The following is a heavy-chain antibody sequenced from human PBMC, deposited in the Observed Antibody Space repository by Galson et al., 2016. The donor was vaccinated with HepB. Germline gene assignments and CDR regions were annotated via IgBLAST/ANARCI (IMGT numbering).Heavy chain of an antibody. Sequence: SLRLSCAASGFTFINYGIHWVRQAPGKGLEWVAVISFDGRRRYYADSVQGRITISRDNSKNTVYLQLDSLRAEDTAVYYCAKDRVASQSAAVFGVVIRQHYNGMDVWGQGTTVP. CDR2: ISFDGRRR. J-gene: IGHJ6*02. V-gene: IGHV3-30*18. D-gene: IGHD3-3*01. CDR1: GFTFINYG. CDR3: AKDRVASQSAAVFGVVIRQHYNGMDV.